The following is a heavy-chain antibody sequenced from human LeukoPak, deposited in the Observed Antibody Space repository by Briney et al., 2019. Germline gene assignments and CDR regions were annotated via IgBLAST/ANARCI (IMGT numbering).Heavy chain of an antibody. CDR3: ARRGVGATYPGAFDI. D-gene: IGHD1-26*01. V-gene: IGHV4-38-2*01. CDR2: IYHSGST. CDR1: GYSISSGYY. J-gene: IGHJ3*02. Sequence: SETLSLTCAVSGYSISSGYYWGWIRQPPGKGLEWIGSIYHSGSTYYNPSLKSRVTMSVDTSKNQFSLNLSSVTAADTALYYCARRGVGATYPGAFDIWGQGTMVTVS.